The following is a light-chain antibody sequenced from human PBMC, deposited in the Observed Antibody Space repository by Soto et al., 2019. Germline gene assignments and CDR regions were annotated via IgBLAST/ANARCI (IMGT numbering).Light chain of an antibody. CDR3: QQRNNWPLT. CDR2: DAS. CDR1: QSVSNS. J-gene: IGKJ5*01. Sequence: EIVMTQYKDTLSVSPGESATLSCRASQSVSNSLAWYQQKRGQAPRLLIYDASNRATGIPARFSGSGSGTDFTLTISSLEPEDFAVYCCQQRNNWPLTFGQGTRLEIK. V-gene: IGKV3-11*01.